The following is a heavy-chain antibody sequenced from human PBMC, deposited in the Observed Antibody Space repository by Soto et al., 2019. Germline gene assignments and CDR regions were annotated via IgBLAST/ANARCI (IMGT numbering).Heavy chain of an antibody. CDR2: IYYSGST. CDR3: ARVRVRGVIITFFDY. V-gene: IGHV4-59*01. D-gene: IGHD3-10*01. CDR1: GGSISSYY. J-gene: IGHJ4*02. Sequence: ASETLSLTCTVSGGSISSYYWSWIRQPPGKGLEWIGYIYYSGSTNYNPSLKSRVTISVDTSKNKFSLKLSSVTAADTAVYYCARVRVRGVIITFFDYWGQGTLVTVSS.